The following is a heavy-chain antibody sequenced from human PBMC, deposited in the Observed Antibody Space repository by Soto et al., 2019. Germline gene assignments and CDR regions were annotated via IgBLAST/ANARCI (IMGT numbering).Heavy chain of an antibody. J-gene: IGHJ3*02. D-gene: IGHD3-10*01. CDR2: IYYSGST. V-gene: IGHV4-39*01. Sequence: SGTLSLTCTVSGGSTSSSSYYWGWIRQPPGKGLEWIGSIYYSGSTYYNPSLKSRVTISVDTSKNQFSLKLSSVTAADTAVYYCARQGAVLLWFGESFDIWAQGTMVTVSS. CDR3: ARQGAVLLWFGESFDI. CDR1: GGSTSSSSYY.